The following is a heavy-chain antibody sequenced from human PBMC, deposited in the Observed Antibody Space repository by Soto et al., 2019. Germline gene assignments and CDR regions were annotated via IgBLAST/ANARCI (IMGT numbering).Heavy chain of an antibody. Sequence: QVQLQESGPGLVKPSQILSLTCTVSGVSISSNNYYWSWIRQPPGKGLEWIGYIYYSGGTYYNPSLKSRVTISVDTSKNQFSLKLSSVTAAATAVYYCAKFYGSGSTTFDYWGQGTLVTVSS. CDR2: IYYSGGT. CDR3: AKFYGSGSTTFDY. D-gene: IGHD3-10*01. CDR1: GVSISSNNYY. V-gene: IGHV4-30-4*01. J-gene: IGHJ4*02.